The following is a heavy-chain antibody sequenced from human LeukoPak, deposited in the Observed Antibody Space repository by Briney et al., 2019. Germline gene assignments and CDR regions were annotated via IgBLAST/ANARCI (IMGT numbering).Heavy chain of an antibody. V-gene: IGHV4-30-2*01. CDR1: GGSISSGGYY. D-gene: IGHD3-22*01. CDR2: IYHSGST. CDR3: ASGPANNYYDSSGFHYYMDV. J-gene: IGHJ4*02. Sequence: SETLSLTCTVSGGSISSGGYYWSWIRQPPGKGLEWIGYIYHSGSTYYNPSLKSRVTISVDRSKNQFSLKLSSVTAADTAVYYCASGPANNYYDSSGFHYYMDVWGQGTLVTVSS.